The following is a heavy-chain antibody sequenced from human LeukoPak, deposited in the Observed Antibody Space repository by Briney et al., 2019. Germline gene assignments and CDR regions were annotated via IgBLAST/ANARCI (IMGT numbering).Heavy chain of an antibody. V-gene: IGHV3-72*01. D-gene: IGHD6-19*01. CDR2: TRDKANGYST. CDR3: ARRGSSGWPRFDY. CDR1: GFTFSSYD. J-gene: IGHJ4*02. Sequence: GGSLRLSCAASGFTFSSYDMSWVRQAPGKGLEWVGRTRDKANGYSTEYAASVKGRFTISRDDSKNSLYLQMNSLRTEDTAVYYCARRGSSGWPRFDYWGQGTLVTVSS.